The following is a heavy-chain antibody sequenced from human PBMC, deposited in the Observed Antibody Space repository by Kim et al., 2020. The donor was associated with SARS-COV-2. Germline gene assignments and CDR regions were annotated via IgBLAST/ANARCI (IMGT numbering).Heavy chain of an antibody. Sequence: ASVKVSCKASGYTFTSYGISWVRQAPGQGLEWMGWISAYNGNTNYAQKLQGRVTMTTDTSTSTAYMELRSLRSDDTAVYYCARDVGRWLQFGLGGYAFDIWGQGTMVTVSS. CDR1: GYTFTSYG. CDR2: ISAYNGNT. V-gene: IGHV1-18*01. J-gene: IGHJ3*02. D-gene: IGHD5-12*01. CDR3: ARDVGRWLQFGLGGYAFDI.